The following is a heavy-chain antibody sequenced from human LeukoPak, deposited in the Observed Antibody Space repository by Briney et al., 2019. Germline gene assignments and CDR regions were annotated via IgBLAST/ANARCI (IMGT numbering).Heavy chain of an antibody. D-gene: IGHD2-2*02. V-gene: IGHV4-39*01. Sequence: ETLSLTCTVSGGSISSSSYYWGWIRQPPGKGLEWIGSIYYSGSTYYNPSLKSRVTISVDTSKNQFSLKLSSVTAAATAVYSCARQRYCSSTSCYRNPEYFQHWGQGTLLTVSS. J-gene: IGHJ1*01. CDR2: IYYSGST. CDR3: ARQRYCSSTSCYRNPEYFQH. CDR1: GGSISSSSYY.